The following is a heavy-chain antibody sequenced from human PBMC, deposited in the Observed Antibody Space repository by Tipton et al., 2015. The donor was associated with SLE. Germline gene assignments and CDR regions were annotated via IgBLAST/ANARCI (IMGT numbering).Heavy chain of an antibody. CDR2: ISTYNGNT. CDR3: ARARTIFGVVIIDYYYGMDV. Sequence: QSEPEVKKPGASVKVSCKASGYTSTSYGISWVRQAPGQGLEWMGWISTYNGNTNYARKLQGRVTMTTDTSTSTAYMELRSLRSDDTAVYYCARARTIFGVVIIDYYYGMDVWGQGTTVTVSS. CDR1: GYTSTSYG. D-gene: IGHD3-3*01. J-gene: IGHJ6*02. V-gene: IGHV1-18*01.